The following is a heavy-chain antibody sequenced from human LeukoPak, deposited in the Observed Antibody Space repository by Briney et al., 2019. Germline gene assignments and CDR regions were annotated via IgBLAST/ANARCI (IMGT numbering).Heavy chain of an antibody. CDR2: IFYSGST. CDR3: ARGKGSVAFYI. Sequence: NPSETLSLTCTVSGGSITSYYRSWIRQPPGKGLQWIGYIFYSGSTNYNPSLKSRVTISLNTSKNQFSLKLSSVTAADTAVYYCARGKGSVAFYIWGQGTMVTVSS. J-gene: IGHJ3*02. CDR1: GGSITSYY. V-gene: IGHV4-59*01.